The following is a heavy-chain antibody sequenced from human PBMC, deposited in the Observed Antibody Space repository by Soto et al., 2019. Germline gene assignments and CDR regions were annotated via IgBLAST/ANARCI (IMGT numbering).Heavy chain of an antibody. D-gene: IGHD3-10*01. V-gene: IGHV3-23*01. CDR3: ATMPPAAAYYAVTGYQWSFDL. CDR2: ISSGGGST. J-gene: IGHJ2*01. CDR1: GLTFSSYA. Sequence: EVQLLESGGGLVQPGGSLRLSCAASGLTFSSYAMSWVRQAPGKGLEWVPGISSGGGSTYYADSLKGRFTVSRAKSQNTLFLQMNSLRAEDPALYYCATMPPAAAYYAVTGYQWSFDLWGRGTLVTVSS.